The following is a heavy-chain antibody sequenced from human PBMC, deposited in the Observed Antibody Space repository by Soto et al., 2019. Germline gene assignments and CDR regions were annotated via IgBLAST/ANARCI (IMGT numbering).Heavy chain of an antibody. CDR3: RSGFTGYYGMDV. J-gene: IGHJ6*02. V-gene: IGHV3-21*06. D-gene: IGHD7-27*01. Sequence: GGSLRLSCAASGFTFSSYSMNWVRQAPGKGRGWVSSISSSSSYIYYADSVKGRFTIARDNAKNSLYLQMNSLRAEDTAVYYCRSGFTGYYGMDVWGQGTTVTVSS. CDR2: ISSSSSYI. CDR1: GFTFSSYS.